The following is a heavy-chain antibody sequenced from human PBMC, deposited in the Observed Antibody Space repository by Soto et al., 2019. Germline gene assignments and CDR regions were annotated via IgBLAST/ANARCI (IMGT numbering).Heavy chain of an antibody. D-gene: IGHD6-13*01. CDR1: GGSISSYY. CDR3: ARHLPGSWYFDY. J-gene: IGHJ4*02. CDR2: IYYSGST. Sequence: PSATLSITCTVSGGSISSYYWSWIRQPPGKGLEWIGYIYYSGSTNYNPSLKSRVTISVDTSKNQFSLKLSSVTAADTAVYYCARHLPGSWYFDYWGQGTLVTVSS. V-gene: IGHV4-59*08.